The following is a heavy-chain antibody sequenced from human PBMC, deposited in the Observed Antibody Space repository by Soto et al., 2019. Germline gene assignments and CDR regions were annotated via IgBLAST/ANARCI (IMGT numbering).Heavy chain of an antibody. CDR2: ISGSGGST. Sequence: EVQLLESGGGLVQPGGSLRLSCAASGFTFSSYAMSWVRQAPGKGLEWVSAISGSGGSTYYADSVKGRFTISRDNSKNTLYLQLNSLRAEDTAVYYCANIYDSSGYYYFDYWGLGTLVTVSS. D-gene: IGHD3-22*01. CDR3: ANIYDSSGYYYFDY. CDR1: GFTFSSYA. V-gene: IGHV3-23*01. J-gene: IGHJ4*02.